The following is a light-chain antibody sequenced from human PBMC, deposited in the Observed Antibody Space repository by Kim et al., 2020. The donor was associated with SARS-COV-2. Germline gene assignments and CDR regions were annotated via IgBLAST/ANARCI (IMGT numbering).Light chain of an antibody. CDR1: QSVSSY. J-gene: IGKJ2*01. CDR3: QQRSNWPLYT. Sequence: PGERATLSCRASQSVSSYLAWYQQKPGQAPRLLIYDASNRATGIPARFSGSGSGTDFTLTISSLEPEDFAVYYCQQRSNWPLYTFGQGTKLE. V-gene: IGKV3-11*01. CDR2: DAS.